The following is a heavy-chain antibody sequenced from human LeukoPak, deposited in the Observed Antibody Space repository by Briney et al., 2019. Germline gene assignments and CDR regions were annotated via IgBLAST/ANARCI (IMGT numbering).Heavy chain of an antibody. CDR1: GGSISSYY. Sequence: KPSETLSRTCTVSGGSISSYYWSWIRQPPGKGLEWIGYIYYSGSTNYNPSLKSRVTISVDTSKNQFSLKLSSVTAADTAVYYCARAFSDYYWYFDLWGRGTLVTVSS. V-gene: IGHV4-59*01. CDR2: IYYSGST. J-gene: IGHJ2*01. CDR3: ARAFSDYYWYFDL. D-gene: IGHD4-17*01.